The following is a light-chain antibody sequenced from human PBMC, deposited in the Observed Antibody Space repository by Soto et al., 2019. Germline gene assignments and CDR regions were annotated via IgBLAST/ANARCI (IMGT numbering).Light chain of an antibody. CDR2: DNV. J-gene: IGLJ2*01. CDR3: GAWDDNLYVVL. V-gene: IGLV1-51*01. Sequence: QPPSVSAAPGQKVTISCSGNSANIGTNYVSWYQQFPGTAPKLVIYDNVRRPSEIPDRFSGSKSGTSATLDITGLQTGDEADYYCGAWDDNLYVVLFGGGTKVTVL. CDR1: SANIGTNY.